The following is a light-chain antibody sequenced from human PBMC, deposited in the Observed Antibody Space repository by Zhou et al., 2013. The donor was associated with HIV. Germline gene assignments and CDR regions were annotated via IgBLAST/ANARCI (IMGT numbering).Light chain of an antibody. CDR2: KAS. CDR1: QSISSW. Sequence: DIQMTQSPLTLSSTVGDRVTITCRASQSISSWLAWYQQKPGKAPKLLIYKASSLESGVPSRFSGSASGTEFALTISSLQPDDIATYYCQQYNSYPVTFGGGTKVEI. J-gene: IGKJ4*01. CDR3: QQYNSYPVT. V-gene: IGKV1-5*03.